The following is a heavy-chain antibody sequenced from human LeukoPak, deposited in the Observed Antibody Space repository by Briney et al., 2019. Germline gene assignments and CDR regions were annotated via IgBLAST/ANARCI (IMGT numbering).Heavy chain of an antibody. D-gene: IGHD1-14*01. CDR1: LDSTTSNF. V-gene: IGHV4-4*02. Sequence: SDTLSLTCTVSLDSTTSNFWSWVRQPPGKGLEWIGEIHRSGSPNYNPSLQSRVTISIDSSRNQIALELSSVTAADTAVYYCAREILGGFNPGAYWGQGTLVTVSS. J-gene: IGHJ4*02. CDR3: AREILGGFNPGAY. CDR2: IHRSGSP.